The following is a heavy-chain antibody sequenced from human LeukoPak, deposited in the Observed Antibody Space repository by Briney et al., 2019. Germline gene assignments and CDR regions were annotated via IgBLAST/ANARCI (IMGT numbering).Heavy chain of an antibody. CDR2: IYSGSRT. CDR1: GFTVSSNY. J-gene: IGHJ3*02. Sequence: GGSLGLSCVASGFTVSSNYMSWVRQAPGKGLEWVSIIYSGSRTYYADSVKGRFTISRDDSKNTLYFQLNSLRPEDTAVYYCAIRSTSGSWSALDIWGQGTMVTVSS. CDR3: AIRSTSGSWSALDI. D-gene: IGHD3-10*01. V-gene: IGHV3-66*02.